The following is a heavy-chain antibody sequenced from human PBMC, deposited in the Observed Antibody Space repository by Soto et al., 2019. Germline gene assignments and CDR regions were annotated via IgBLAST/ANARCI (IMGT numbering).Heavy chain of an antibody. CDR2: ISGSGGST. CDR1: GFTFSSHA. CDR3: AADSSGLSPFGYFDH. J-gene: IGHJ2*01. V-gene: IGHV3-23*01. D-gene: IGHD3-22*01. Sequence: EVQLLESGGGLVQPGGSLRLSCAASGFTFSSHAMSWVRQAPGKGLEWVSAISGSGGSTYYADSVKGRFTISRDNSKNTLYLQMNSLRAEDTAVYYCAADSSGLSPFGYFDHWGRGTLVTVSS.